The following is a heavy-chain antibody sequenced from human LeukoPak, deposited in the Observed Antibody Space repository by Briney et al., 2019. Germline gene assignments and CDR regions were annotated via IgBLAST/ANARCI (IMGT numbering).Heavy chain of an antibody. CDR2: FDPEDDET. V-gene: IGHV1-24*01. CDR1: GYTLTELS. CDR3: ATGPPYSSSWSYFDY. J-gene: IGHJ4*02. D-gene: IGHD6-13*01. Sequence: ASVTVSCKVSGYTLTELSMHWVRQAPGKGLEWMGGFDPEDDETIYAQKFQGRVTMTEDTSTDTAYMELSSLRSEDTAVYYCATGPPYSSSWSYFDYWGQGTLVTVSS.